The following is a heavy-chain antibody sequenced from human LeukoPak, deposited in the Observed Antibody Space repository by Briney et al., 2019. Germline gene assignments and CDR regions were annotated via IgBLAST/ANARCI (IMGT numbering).Heavy chain of an antibody. CDR1: VYTFTSYE. CDR3: ARGRGGSYFSDFDY. V-gene: IGHV1-8*01. Sequence: ASVKVSCKASVYTFTSYEINWVRQATGQGREWMGWMHPNSGNTGYAQKFQGRVTMTRDTSITTAYMELSSLRSEDTAVYYCARGRGGSYFSDFDYWGQGTLVTVSS. D-gene: IGHD1-26*01. CDR2: MHPNSGNT. J-gene: IGHJ4*02.